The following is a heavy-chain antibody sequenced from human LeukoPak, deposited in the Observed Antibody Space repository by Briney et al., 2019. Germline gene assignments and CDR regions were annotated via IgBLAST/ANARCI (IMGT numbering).Heavy chain of an antibody. CDR1: GGSISSYY. J-gene: IGHJ4*02. CDR2: IYYSGST. CDR3: ARDRWRLNY. V-gene: IGHV4-59*01. D-gene: IGHD4-23*01. Sequence: ETLSLTCAVSGGSISSYYWSWIRQPPGKGLEWIGYIYYSGSTNYNPSLKSRVTISVDTSKNQFSLKLSSVTAADTAVYYCARDRWRLNYWGQGTLVTVSS.